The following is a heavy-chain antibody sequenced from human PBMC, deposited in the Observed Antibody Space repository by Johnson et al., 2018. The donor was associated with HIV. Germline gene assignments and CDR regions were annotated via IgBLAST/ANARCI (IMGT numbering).Heavy chain of an antibody. CDR1: GFTFSSYW. D-gene: IGHD5-18*01. J-gene: IGHJ3*02. CDR3: ASRSYGYVRHAFDI. V-gene: IGHV3-7*01. CDR2: IKQDGSEK. Sequence: EVQLVESGGGLVQPGGSLRLSCAASGFTFSSYWMSWVRQAPGKGLEWVANIKQDGSEKYYVDSVKGRFTISRDNAKNSLYLQMNSLRAEDTAVYYCASRSYGYVRHAFDIWGQGTMVTVSS.